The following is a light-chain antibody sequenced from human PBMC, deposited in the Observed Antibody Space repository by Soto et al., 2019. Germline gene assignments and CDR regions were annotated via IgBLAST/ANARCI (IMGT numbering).Light chain of an antibody. V-gene: IGLV1-40*01. CDR1: SSNIGAGYD. J-gene: IGLJ3*02. CDR2: GNS. Sequence: QAVVTQPPSVCGAPGQRVTISCTGSSSNIGAGYDVHWYQQLPGTAPKLLIYGNSNRPSGVPDRFSGSKSGTSASLAITGLQAEDEADYYCQSYDSSLRGRVFGGGTKLTVL. CDR3: QSYDSSLRGRV.